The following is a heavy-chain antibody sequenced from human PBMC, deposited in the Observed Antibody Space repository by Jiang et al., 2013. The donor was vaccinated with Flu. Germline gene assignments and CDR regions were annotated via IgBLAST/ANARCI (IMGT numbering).Heavy chain of an antibody. J-gene: IGHJ4*02. D-gene: IGHD3-22*01. CDR3: ARDPPHAYYYDSSGYYFYY. CDR2: INPNSGGT. CDR1: GYTFTGYY. V-gene: IGHV1-2*02. Sequence: GAEVKKPGASVKVSCKASGYTFTGYYMHWVRQAPGQGLEWMGWINPNSGGTNYAQKFQGRVTMTRDTSISTAYMELSRLRPDDTAVYYCARDPPHAYYYDSSGYYFYYWGQGTLVTVSS.